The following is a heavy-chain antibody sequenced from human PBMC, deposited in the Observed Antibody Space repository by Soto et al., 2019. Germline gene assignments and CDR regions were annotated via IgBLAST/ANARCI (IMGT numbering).Heavy chain of an antibody. CDR2: IYWDDDK. CDR3: AHRRARNDIAAFDF. CDR1: GFSLRNNGVG. Sequence: SGPTLVNPTQTLTLTCTFSGFSLRNNGVGVGWVRQPPGKALEWLALIYWDDDKRYSPSLRSRLTITKDTSKNQVVLTMTNMDPADTATYYCAHRRARNDIAAFDFWGQGALVTVSS. V-gene: IGHV2-5*02. J-gene: IGHJ4*02. D-gene: IGHD6-25*01.